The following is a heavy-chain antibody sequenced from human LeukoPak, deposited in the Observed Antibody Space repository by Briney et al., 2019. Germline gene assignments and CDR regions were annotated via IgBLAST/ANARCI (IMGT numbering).Heavy chain of an antibody. Sequence: SVKVSCKVSGGTFSSSGISWVRQAPGQGLEWMGGIIPMFGTPNYGQKLQGRVTITTAESTSTVYMELTSLGSEDTADYFCARATGDRILTGYGSFDHWGQGTLVTVSS. D-gene: IGHD3-9*01. CDR1: GGTFSSSG. V-gene: IGHV1-69*05. J-gene: IGHJ4*02. CDR3: ARATGDRILTGYGSFDH. CDR2: IIPMFGTP.